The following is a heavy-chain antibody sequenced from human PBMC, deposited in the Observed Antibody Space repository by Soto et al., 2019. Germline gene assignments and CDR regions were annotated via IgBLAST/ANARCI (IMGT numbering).Heavy chain of an antibody. V-gene: IGHV3-15*07. J-gene: IGHJ4*01. CDR1: GFTFSNAW. CDR2: IKSKTGGVTT. D-gene: IGHD6-19*01. CDR3: TTDFSSGWFFDH. Sequence: GGSVRLSCAASGFTFSNAWMNWVRQAPGKGLEWVGRIKSKTGGVTTDYAAPVKGRFIISREDSKNMLYLQMNSLKTEDTAVYYCTTDFSSGWFFDHWGQGTLVTVSS.